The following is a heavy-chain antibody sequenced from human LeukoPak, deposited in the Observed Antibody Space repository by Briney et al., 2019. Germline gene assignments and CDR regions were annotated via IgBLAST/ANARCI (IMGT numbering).Heavy chain of an antibody. J-gene: IGHJ4*02. D-gene: IGHD3-10*01. Sequence: SETLSLTCAVYGGSFSGYYWSWIRQSPGKGLEWIGEINHSGSTNYNPSLKSRVTISVDTSKNQFSLKLSSVTAADTAVYYCARDRRTVRGVISRDFEYWGQGTLVTVSS. V-gene: IGHV4-34*01. CDR2: INHSGST. CDR3: ARDRRTVRGVISRDFEY. CDR1: GGSFSGYY.